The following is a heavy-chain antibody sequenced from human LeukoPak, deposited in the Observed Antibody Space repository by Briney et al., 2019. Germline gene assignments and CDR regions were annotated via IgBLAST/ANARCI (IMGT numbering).Heavy chain of an antibody. D-gene: IGHD7-27*01. V-gene: IGHV4-34*01. Sequence: SETLSLTCAVYGGSFSGYYWSWIRQPPGKGLEWIGEINHSGSTNYNPSLKSRVTISVDTSKNQFSLKLSSVTAADTAVYYCARDRGEHFDYWGQGTLVTVSS. CDR2: INHSGST. CDR3: ARDRGEHFDY. J-gene: IGHJ4*02. CDR1: GGSFSGYY.